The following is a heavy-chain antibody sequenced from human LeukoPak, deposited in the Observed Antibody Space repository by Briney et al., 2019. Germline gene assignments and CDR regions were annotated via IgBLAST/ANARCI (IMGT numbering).Heavy chain of an antibody. CDR3: ARQIYDFWSPLPSDY. V-gene: IGHV3-21*01. CDR1: GFTFSSYS. J-gene: IGHJ4*02. D-gene: IGHD3-3*01. Sequence: GGSLRLSCAASGFTFSSYSMNWVRQAPGKGLEWVSSISSSSSDIKYADSLKGRFTISRDNAKNSLYLQMNSLRAEDTAVYYCARQIYDFWSPLPSDYWGQGTLVTVSS. CDR2: ISSSSSDI.